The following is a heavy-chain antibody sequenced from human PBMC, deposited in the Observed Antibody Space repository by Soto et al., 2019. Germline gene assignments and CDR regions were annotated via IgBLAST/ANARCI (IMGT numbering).Heavy chain of an antibody. D-gene: IGHD4-17*01. CDR3: ARIVRGRDYGDSIDC. J-gene: IGHJ4*02. CDR1: GFTFSRYW. CDR2: IKEDGSEI. V-gene: IGHV3-7*03. Sequence: PGGSLRLSCAASGFTFSRYWLTWVRQAPGKGLEWVANIKEDGSEIYYVGSVKGRFTTSRDNAKNSLYLQMNSLRAEDTAVYYCARIVRGRDYGDSIDCWGRGTLVTVSS.